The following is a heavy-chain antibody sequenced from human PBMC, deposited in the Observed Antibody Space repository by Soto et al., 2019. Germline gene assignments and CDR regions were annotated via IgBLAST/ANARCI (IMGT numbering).Heavy chain of an antibody. CDR1: GFIFSNFA. D-gene: IGHD2-2*01. V-gene: IGHV3-64D*08. J-gene: IGHJ5*02. CDR2: ISADGGTT. Sequence: GGSLRLSCSASGFIFSNFAMHWVRQAPGKGLEYVSDISADGGTTYYADSVKGRFIISRDNSKSGLYLQLSSLRAEDTAVYYCVKTLGSSTTCYHHWGQGTRVTVSS. CDR3: VKTLGSSTTCYHH.